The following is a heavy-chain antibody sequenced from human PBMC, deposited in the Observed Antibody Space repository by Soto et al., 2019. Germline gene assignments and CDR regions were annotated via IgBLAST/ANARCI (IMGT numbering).Heavy chain of an antibody. J-gene: IGHJ4*02. CDR1: GFTFSSYA. CDR2: ISGSGGST. D-gene: IGHD3-22*01. CDR3: AKYNYDSSFAY. V-gene: IGHV3-23*01. Sequence: EVQLLESGGGLVQPGGSLRLSCAASGFTFSSYAMSWVRQAPGKGLEWVSAISGSGGSTYYADSVKGRFTISRDNSKNPLDLQTSSLTAEDTAVYYCAKYNYDSSFAYWGQGTLVTFSS.